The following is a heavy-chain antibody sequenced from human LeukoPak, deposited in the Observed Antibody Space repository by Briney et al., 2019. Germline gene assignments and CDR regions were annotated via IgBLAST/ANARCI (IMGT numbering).Heavy chain of an antibody. V-gene: IGHV3-23*01. CDR1: GLTFSTYS. Sequence: GGSLRLSCAVSGLTFSTYSMTWVRQGPGKGLEWVSSIYNSGAKIFYADSVKGRFTISRDNSKNMLYLQMNSLRVEDTAVYYCAKDVAPDSGWNLDYWGQGTLVTVSS. CDR2: IYNSGAKI. D-gene: IGHD6-19*01. J-gene: IGHJ4*02. CDR3: AKDVAPDSGWNLDY.